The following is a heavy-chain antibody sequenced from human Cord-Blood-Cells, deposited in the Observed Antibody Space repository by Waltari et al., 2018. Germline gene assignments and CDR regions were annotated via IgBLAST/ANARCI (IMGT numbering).Heavy chain of an antibody. Sequence: QVQLQQWGAGLLKPSETLSLTCAVYGGSFSGYYWSWIRQPPGKGMEWIGEINHSGNTNYNPSLKSRVTISVDTSKNQFSLKLSSVTAADTAVYYCARGVTAAGKEGVDYWGQGTLVTVSS. CDR3: ARGVTAAGKEGVDY. V-gene: IGHV4-34*01. D-gene: IGHD6-13*01. CDR2: INHSGNT. J-gene: IGHJ4*02. CDR1: GGSFSGYY.